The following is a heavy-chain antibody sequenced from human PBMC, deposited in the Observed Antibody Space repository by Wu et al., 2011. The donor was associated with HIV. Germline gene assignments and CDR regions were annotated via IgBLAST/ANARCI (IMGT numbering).Heavy chain of an antibody. D-gene: IGHD1-26*01. Sequence: QVQLVQSGAEVKEPGASVKVSCKASGYTFTSYGISWVRQAPGQGLEWMGWISVYNGNRNYAQKLQGRVTMTIDRSTSTAYMELTSLRSDDTAVYYCARDESGSSSFYGMDVWGQGTTVTVSS. CDR1: GYTFTSYG. J-gene: IGHJ6*02. CDR2: ISVYNGNR. CDR3: ARDESGSSSFYGMDV. V-gene: IGHV1-18*01.